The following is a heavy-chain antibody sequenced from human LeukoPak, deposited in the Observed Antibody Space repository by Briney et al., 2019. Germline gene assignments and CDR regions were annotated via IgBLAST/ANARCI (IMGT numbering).Heavy chain of an antibody. D-gene: IGHD1-26*01. J-gene: IGHJ6*02. Sequence: GSLRLSCAASGFTFSSYAMSWVRQAPGKGLEWIGSIYYSGSTYYNPSLKSRVTISVDTSKNQFSLKLSSVTAADTAVYYCARLGRGSVPYYYYGMDVWGQGTTVTVSS. CDR2: IYYSGST. V-gene: IGHV4-39*01. CDR1: GFTFSSYA. CDR3: ARLGRGSVPYYYYGMDV.